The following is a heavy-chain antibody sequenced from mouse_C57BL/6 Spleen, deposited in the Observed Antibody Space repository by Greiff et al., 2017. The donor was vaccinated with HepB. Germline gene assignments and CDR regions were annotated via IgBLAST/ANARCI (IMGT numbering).Heavy chain of an antibody. CDR2: IDPATGGT. V-gene: IGHV1-15*01. CDR3: TTLYYDYDGLFDY. D-gene: IGHD2-4*01. Sequence: VKLVESGAELVRPGASVTLSCKASGYTFTDYEMHWVKQTPVHGLEWIGAIDPATGGTAYNQKFKGKAILTADKSASTAYMDLRSLTSEDSAVYYCTTLYYDYDGLFDYWGQGTTLTVSS. J-gene: IGHJ2*01. CDR1: GYTFTDYE.